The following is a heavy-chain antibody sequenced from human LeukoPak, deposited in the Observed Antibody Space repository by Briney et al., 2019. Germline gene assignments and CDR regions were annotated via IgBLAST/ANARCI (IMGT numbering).Heavy chain of an antibody. CDR1: GGSFSGYY. V-gene: IGHV4-34*01. Sequence: PSETLSLTCAVYGGSFSGYYWSWIRQPPGKGLEWIGEINHSGSTNYNPSLKSRVTISADTSKNQFSLKLSSVTAADTAVYYCVRGSLTYYDSSGYYYRAFDIWGQGTMVTVSS. J-gene: IGHJ3*02. CDR2: INHSGST. D-gene: IGHD3-22*01. CDR3: VRGSLTYYDSSGYYYRAFDI.